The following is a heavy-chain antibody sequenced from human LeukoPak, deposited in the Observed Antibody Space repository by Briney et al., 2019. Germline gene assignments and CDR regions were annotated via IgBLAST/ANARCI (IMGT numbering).Heavy chain of an antibody. CDR2: ISAYNGNT. Sequence: ASVKVSCKASGYTFTSYGISWVRHGPGQGLEWMGWISAYNGNTNYAQKLQGRVTMTTDTSTSTAYMELRSLRSDDTAVYYCARCSGWDTQYYYYYMDVWGKGTTVTISS. D-gene: IGHD6-19*01. CDR3: ARCSGWDTQYYYYYMDV. J-gene: IGHJ6*03. CDR1: GYTFTSYG. V-gene: IGHV1-18*01.